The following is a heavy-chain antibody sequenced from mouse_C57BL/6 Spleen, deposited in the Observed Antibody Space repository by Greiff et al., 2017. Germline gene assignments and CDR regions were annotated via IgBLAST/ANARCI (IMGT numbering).Heavy chain of an antibody. Sequence: EVHLVESEGGLVQPGSSMKLSCTASGFTFSDYYMAWVRQVPEKGLEWVANINYDGSSTYYLDSLKSRFIISRDNAKNILYLQMSSLKSEDTATYYCARDEQSAWFAYWGQGTLVTVSA. CDR1: GFTFSDYY. J-gene: IGHJ3*01. CDR3: ARDEQSAWFAY. V-gene: IGHV5-16*01. CDR2: INYDGSST. D-gene: IGHD6-1*01.